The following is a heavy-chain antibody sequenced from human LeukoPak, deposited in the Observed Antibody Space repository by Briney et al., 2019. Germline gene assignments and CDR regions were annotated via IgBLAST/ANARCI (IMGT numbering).Heavy chain of an antibody. CDR3: ARSTRSGSYSGY. Sequence: GGSLRLSCAASGFTFSSYSMNWVRQAPGKGLEWVSSISSSSSYIYYADSVKGRFTISRDNAKNSLYLQMNSLRAEDTAVCYCARSTRSGSYSGYWGQGTLVTVSS. CDR2: ISSSSSYI. J-gene: IGHJ4*02. CDR1: GFTFSSYS. V-gene: IGHV3-21*01. D-gene: IGHD3-10*01.